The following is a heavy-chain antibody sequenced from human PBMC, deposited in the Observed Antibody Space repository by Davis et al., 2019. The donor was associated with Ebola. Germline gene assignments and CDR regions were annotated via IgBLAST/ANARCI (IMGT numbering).Heavy chain of an antibody. Sequence: ASVQVSCKASGYTFTNYGITWVRQAPGQGLEWMGWINPHNGNTNYAQNVQGRVTMTTDTSAGTAYMEISSLTSEDTAVYYCARTFVGGWLFDYWGQGTLVTVSS. V-gene: IGHV1-18*04. D-gene: IGHD1-26*01. CDR3: ARTFVGGWLFDY. CDR2: INPHNGNT. J-gene: IGHJ4*02. CDR1: GYTFTNYG.